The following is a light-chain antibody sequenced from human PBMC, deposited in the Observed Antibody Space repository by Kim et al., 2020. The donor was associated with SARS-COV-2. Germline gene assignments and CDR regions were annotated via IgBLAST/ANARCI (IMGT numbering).Light chain of an antibody. V-gene: IGKV3-15*01. Sequence: VPPGERATLSGRASQSINSHLAWYQHKPGQAPRLLIYGASTRATDVPARFSGSGSGTEFTLTISSLQSEDFVIYFCQQYNNWPRTFGQGTKVDIK. CDR2: GAS. CDR3: QQYNNWPRT. J-gene: IGKJ1*01. CDR1: QSINSH.